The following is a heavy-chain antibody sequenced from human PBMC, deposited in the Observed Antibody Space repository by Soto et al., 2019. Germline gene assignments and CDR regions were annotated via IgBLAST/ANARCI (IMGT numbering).Heavy chain of an antibody. D-gene: IGHD3-10*01. Sequence: GASVKVSCKASGYTFTSYDINWVRQATGQGLEWMGWMNPNSGNTGYAQKFQGRVTMTRDTSTSTVYMELSSLRSEDTAVYYCARRSLLWFGAEYAFDIWGQGTMVTVSS. CDR3: ARRSLLWFGAEYAFDI. CDR2: MNPNSGNT. J-gene: IGHJ3*02. CDR1: GYTFTSYD. V-gene: IGHV1-8*01.